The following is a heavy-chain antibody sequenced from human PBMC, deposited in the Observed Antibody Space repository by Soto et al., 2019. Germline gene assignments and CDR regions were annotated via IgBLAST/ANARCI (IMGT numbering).Heavy chain of an antibody. Sequence: EVQLLESGGGLVQPGGSLRLSCAASGFTFSSYAMSWVRQAPGKGLEWVSAISGSGGSTYYADSVKGRFTISRDNSKNTLYLQMNSLRAEDTAVYYCAKDQGYYDFSSGYYKYYYYYGMDVWGQGTTVTVSS. J-gene: IGHJ6*02. V-gene: IGHV3-23*01. CDR1: GFTFSSYA. D-gene: IGHD3-3*01. CDR2: ISGSGGST. CDR3: AKDQGYYDFSSGYYKYYYYYGMDV.